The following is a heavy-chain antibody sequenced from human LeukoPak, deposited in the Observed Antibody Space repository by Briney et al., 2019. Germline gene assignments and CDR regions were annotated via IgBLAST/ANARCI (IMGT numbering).Heavy chain of an antibody. D-gene: IGHD2-15*01. Sequence: ASVKVSCKASGYTFTSYYMHWVRQAPGQGLEWMGIINPSGGSTSYAQKFQGRVTMTRDTSTSTVYMELSSLRSEDTAVYHCARVGEVVNYYYYGMDVWGQGTTVTVSS. CDR1: GYTFTSYY. J-gene: IGHJ6*02. CDR2: INPSGGST. CDR3: ARVGEVVNYYYYGMDV. V-gene: IGHV1-46*01.